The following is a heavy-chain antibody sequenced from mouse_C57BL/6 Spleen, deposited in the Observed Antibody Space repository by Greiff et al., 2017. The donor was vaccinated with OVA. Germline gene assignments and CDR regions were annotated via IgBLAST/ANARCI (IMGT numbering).Heavy chain of an antibody. CDR1: GFSLTSYG. CDR3: ASSGTGYYFDY. V-gene: IGHV2-2*01. D-gene: IGHD4-1*01. J-gene: IGHJ2*01. Sequence: VKLMESGPGLVQPSQSLSITCTVSGFSLTSYGVHWVRQSPGKGLEWLGVIWSGGSTDYNAAFISSMSISKDKSKSQVFFKMNSLQADDTAIYYWASSGTGYYFDYWGQGTTLTVSS. CDR2: IWSGGST.